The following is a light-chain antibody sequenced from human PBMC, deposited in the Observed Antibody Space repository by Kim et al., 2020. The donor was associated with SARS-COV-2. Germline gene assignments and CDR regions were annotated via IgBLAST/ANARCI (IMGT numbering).Light chain of an antibody. J-gene: IGKJ3*01. CDR3: QQSYITPFT. CDR1: QSISSH. CDR2: AAS. V-gene: IGKV1-39*01. Sequence: ASVGDRVTITCRTRQSISSHLNWYPQKPGRAPKLLIYAASTLQGGVPSRFSGSRSETDFTLTISSLQPEDFATYFCQQSYITPFTFGPGTQVDI.